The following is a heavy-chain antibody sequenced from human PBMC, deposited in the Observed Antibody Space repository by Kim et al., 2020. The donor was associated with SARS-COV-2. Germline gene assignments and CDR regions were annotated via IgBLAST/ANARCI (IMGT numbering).Heavy chain of an antibody. CDR3: ARENRGRFAGTGYFDY. CDR1: GGSISSGGYY. CDR2: IYYSGST. V-gene: IGHV4-31*03. Sequence: SETLSLTCTVSGGSISSGGYYWSWIRQHPGKGLEWIGYIYYSGSTYYNPSLKSRVTISVDTSKNQFSLKLSSVTAADTAVYYCARENRGRFAGTGYFDYWGQGTLVTVSS. D-gene: IGHD3-16*01. J-gene: IGHJ4*02.